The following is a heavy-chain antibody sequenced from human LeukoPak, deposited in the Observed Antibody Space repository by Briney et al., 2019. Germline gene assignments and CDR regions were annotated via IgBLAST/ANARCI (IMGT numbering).Heavy chain of an antibody. J-gene: IGHJ4*02. V-gene: IGHV3-7*01. CDR3: ARERTTIVSGTTIGAY. D-gene: IGHD2/OR15-2a*01. CDR2: MKPDGSEI. CDR1: GFTFTTYW. Sequence: PGGSLRLSCAASGFTFTTYWMSWVRQAPGKGLEWVANMKPDGSEIFYVDSVKGRFTISRDNAKNSLFLQMNSLTADDTAVYYCARERTTIVSGTTIGAYWGQGTLVTVSS.